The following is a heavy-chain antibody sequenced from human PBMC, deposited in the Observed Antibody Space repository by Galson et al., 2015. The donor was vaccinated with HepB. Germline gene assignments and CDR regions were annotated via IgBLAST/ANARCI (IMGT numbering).Heavy chain of an antibody. CDR3: ARFRVMVRGVDYYYYYGMDV. J-gene: IGHJ6*02. Sequence: PALVKPTQTLTLTCTFSGFSLSTSGMCVSWIRQPPGKALEWLALIDWDDDKYYSTSLKTRLTISKDTSKNQVVLTMTNMDPVDTATYYCARFRVMVRGVDYYYYYGMDVWGQGTTVTVPS. D-gene: IGHD3-10*01. V-gene: IGHV2-70*01. CDR2: IDWDDDK. CDR1: GFSLSTSGMC.